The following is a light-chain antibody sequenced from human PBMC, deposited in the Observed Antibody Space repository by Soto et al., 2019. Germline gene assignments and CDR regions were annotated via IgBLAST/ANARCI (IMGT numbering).Light chain of an antibody. CDR2: WAS. Sequence: DIVTTPSPDSLAVSLGERATIKCKSSPSVLFTSNNKIYLGWFQQKPRQPPKLLLSWASTRASGVPDRCKGSGANADFTLAISSLKGEDVAVNYSQQYYTTPLTFGGVTKVEI. V-gene: IGKV4-1*01. CDR3: QQYYTTPLT. J-gene: IGKJ4*01. CDR1: PSVLFTSNNKIY.